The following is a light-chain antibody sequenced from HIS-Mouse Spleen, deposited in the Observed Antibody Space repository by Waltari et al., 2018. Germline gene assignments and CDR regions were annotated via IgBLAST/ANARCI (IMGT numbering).Light chain of an antibody. J-gene: IGLJ2*01. CDR3: CSYAGSYTLV. CDR2: DVS. CDR1: SSDVGGYNY. V-gene: IGLV2-11*01. Sequence: QSALTQPRSVSGSPGQSVPISCTGTSSDVGGYNYVPWYQQHPGKAPNLMIYDVSKRPSGVPDRCSGSKSGNTASLTISGLQAEDEADYYCCSYAGSYTLVFGGGTKLTVL.